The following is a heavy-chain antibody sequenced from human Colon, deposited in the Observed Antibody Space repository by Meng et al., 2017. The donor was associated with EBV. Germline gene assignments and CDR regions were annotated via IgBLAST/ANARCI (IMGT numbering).Heavy chain of an antibody. CDR1: GFTFISHT. Sequence: VQVWDTGGGLVPPGGSLSLSCAVSGFTFISHTMSWVRQAPGKGLEWVSGISGGGDNIYYADSVKGRFTISRDNSKNTVDLQMNSLRAEDTAVYYCVPSPGGQGTLVTVSS. V-gene: IGHV3-23*01. D-gene: IGHD1-14*01. CDR3: VPSP. J-gene: IGHJ4*02. CDR2: ISGGGDNI.